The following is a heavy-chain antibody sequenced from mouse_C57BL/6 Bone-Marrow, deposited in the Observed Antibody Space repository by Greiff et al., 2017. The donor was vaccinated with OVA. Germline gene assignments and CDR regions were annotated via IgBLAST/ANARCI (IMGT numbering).Heavy chain of an antibody. J-gene: IGHJ2*01. CDR2: IHPNSGST. CDR1: GYTFTSYW. D-gene: IGHD4-1*01. V-gene: IGHV1-64*01. CDR3: ARRRTGRFDY. Sequence: QVQLQQSGAELVKPGASVKLSCKASGYTFTSYWMHWVKQRPGQGLEWIGMIHPNSGSTNYNEKFKSKATLTVDKSSSTAYMQLSSLTSEDSAVYYCARRRTGRFDYWGQGTTLTVSS.